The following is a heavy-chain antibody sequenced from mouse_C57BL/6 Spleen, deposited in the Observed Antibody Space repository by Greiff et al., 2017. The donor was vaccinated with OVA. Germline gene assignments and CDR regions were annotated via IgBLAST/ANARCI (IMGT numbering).Heavy chain of an antibody. CDR3: ASGTYSYAMDY. CDR2: INPSTGGT. J-gene: IGHJ4*01. CDR1: GYSFTGYY. D-gene: IGHD2-10*01. V-gene: IGHV1-42*01. Sequence: VQLQQSGPELVKPGASVKISCKASGYSFTGYYMNWVKQSPEKSLEWIGEINPSTGGTTYNQKFKAKATLTVDKSSSTAYMQLKSLTSEDSAVYYCASGTYSYAMDYWGQGTSVTVSS.